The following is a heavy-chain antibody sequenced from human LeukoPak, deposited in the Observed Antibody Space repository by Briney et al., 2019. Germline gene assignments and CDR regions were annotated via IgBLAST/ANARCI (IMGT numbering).Heavy chain of an antibody. CDR3: ARVYSGGYYDY. CDR2: ISNNGGST. J-gene: IGHJ4*02. V-gene: IGHV3-64*01. Sequence: GGSLRLSCAASGFTFSSYSMHWVRQAPGKGLEYVSSISNNGGSTYYANSVKGRFTISRDNSKNTLYPQMGSLRVEDMAVYYCARVYSGGYYDYWGQGTLVTVSS. D-gene: IGHD1-26*01. CDR1: GFTFSSYS.